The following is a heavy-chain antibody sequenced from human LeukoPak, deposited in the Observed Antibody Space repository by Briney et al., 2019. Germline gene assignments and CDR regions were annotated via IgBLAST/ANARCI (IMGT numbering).Heavy chain of an antibody. Sequence: GGSLKLSCVASGFTFSNAWMNWVRQAPGKGLEWVGRIKSKANAETEDYIAPVKGRFTISRDDSKNTLYLQMNSLKTEDTAVYYCTTDWTPSCWKCSYSCGSTRDALDSWGQGTLVTVS. CDR2: IKSKANAETE. V-gene: IGHV3-15*01. CDR1: GFTFSNAW. D-gene: IGHD3-22*01. J-gene: IGHJ3*02. CDR3: TTDWTPSCWKCSYSCGSTRDALDS.